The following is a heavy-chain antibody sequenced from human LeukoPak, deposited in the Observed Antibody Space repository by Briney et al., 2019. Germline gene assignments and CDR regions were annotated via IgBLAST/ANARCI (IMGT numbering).Heavy chain of an antibody. CDR1: GFTFSNYG. CDR2: ISSSSSTI. CDR3: ARNRAFDI. V-gene: IGHV3-48*01. Sequence: GGSLRLSCVASGFTFSNYGMNWVRQAPGKGLEWVSYISSSSSTIYYVDSVKGRFTISRDNSKNTLYLQMNSLRAEDTAVYYCARNRAFDIWGQGTMVTVSS. J-gene: IGHJ3*02.